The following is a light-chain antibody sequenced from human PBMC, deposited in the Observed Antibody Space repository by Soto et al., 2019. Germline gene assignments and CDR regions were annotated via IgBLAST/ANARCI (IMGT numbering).Light chain of an antibody. V-gene: IGLV7-46*01. CDR1: TGAVTSGHY. J-gene: IGLJ7*02. Sequence: QAVVTQEPSLTVSPGGTVTLTCGSSTGAVTSGHYPYWFQQKPGQAPRTLIYDTSNKHSWTPARFSGSLLGGKAALTLSGAQPEEEAEYYCLLPYSGARPVFGGGTQLTS. CDR2: DTS. CDR3: LLPYSGARPV.